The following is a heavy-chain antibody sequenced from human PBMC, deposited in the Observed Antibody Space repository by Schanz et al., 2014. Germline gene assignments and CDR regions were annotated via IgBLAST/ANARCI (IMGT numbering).Heavy chain of an antibody. CDR1: GLTFTSAW. J-gene: IGHJ4*02. V-gene: IGHV3-48*01. D-gene: IGHD3-3*01. CDR3: VRDSFFAFDY. Sequence: EVQLVESGGGLVQPGGSLRLSCATSGLTFTSAWMSWVRQAPGKGLEWVSYVSRSTPDIYYADSVKGRFTMSRDNAKNSVFLQMNSLRAEDTAVYYCVRDSFFAFDYWGQGTLVTVSS. CDR2: VSRSTPDI.